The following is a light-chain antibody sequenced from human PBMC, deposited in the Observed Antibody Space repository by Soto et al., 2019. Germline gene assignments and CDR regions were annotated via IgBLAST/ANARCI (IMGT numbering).Light chain of an antibody. CDR1: SSDVGGYNY. Sequence: QSVLTQPASVSGSPGQSITISCTGTSSDVGGYNYVSWYQQLPGKAPKLMIYDVSNRPSGVSNRFSGSKSGNTASLTISGLQAEDEADYYCSSYTSSSTRVVFGGGTKLTVL. CDR2: DVS. J-gene: IGLJ2*01. CDR3: SSYTSSSTRVV. V-gene: IGLV2-14*01.